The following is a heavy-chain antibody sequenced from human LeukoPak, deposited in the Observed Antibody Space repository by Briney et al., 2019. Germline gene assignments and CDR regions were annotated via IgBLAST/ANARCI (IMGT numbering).Heavy chain of an antibody. CDR3: ARVNWGSYFDY. Sequence: PSETLSLTCTVSGDSITNDNYHWGWIRQPPGKGLEWIATISYSGSTYYSPSLKSRVTISVDTSKNQFSLKLSSVTAADTAVYYCARVNWGSYFDYWGQGTLVTVSS. J-gene: IGHJ4*02. D-gene: IGHD7-27*01. V-gene: IGHV4-39*01. CDR1: GDSITNDNYH. CDR2: ISYSGST.